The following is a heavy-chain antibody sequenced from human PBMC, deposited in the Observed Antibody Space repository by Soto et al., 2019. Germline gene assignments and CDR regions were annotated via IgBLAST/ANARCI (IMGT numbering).Heavy chain of an antibody. Sequence: VQLRQSGPGLVKPSGTLSLTCAVSGGSISSSNWWTWVRQAPGKGLEWIGEIYHSGNTYYNPSLKGRVTRTVDTSNNQFSLQLNSVTAADTAVYYCATLPPRVVASLLPIPPWRQGTLVTVSS. V-gene: IGHV4-4*02. CDR1: GGSISSSNW. D-gene: IGHD1-26*01. J-gene: IGHJ5*02. CDR3: ATLPPRVVASLLPIPP. CDR2: IYHSGNT.